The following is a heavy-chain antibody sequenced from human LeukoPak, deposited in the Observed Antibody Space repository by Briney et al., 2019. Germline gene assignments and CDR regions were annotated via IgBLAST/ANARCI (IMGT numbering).Heavy chain of an antibody. CDR1: GFTFSSYS. CDR2: ISSSSSTI. J-gene: IGHJ3*02. CDR3: ARGVRGVIYPDAFDI. V-gene: IGHV3-48*04. Sequence: GGSLRLSCAASGFTFSSYSMNWVRQAPGKGLEWVSYISSSSSTIYYADSVKGRFTISRDNAKNSLYLQMNSLRAEDTTVYYCARGVRGVIYPDAFDIWGQGTLVTVSS. D-gene: IGHD3-10*01.